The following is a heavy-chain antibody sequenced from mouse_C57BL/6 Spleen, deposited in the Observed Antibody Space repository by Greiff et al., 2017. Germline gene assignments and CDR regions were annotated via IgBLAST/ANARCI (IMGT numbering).Heavy chain of an antibody. CDR2: INPSTGGT. CDR1: GYSFTGYY. V-gene: IGHV1-42*01. D-gene: IGHD2-5*01. Sequence: EVQLQQSGPELVKPGASVKISCTASGYSFTGYYLNWVKQSPEKSLAWIGEINPSTGGTTYNQKCKAKATLTVDKSSSTAYMQLKSLTSEESAVDYWARTPYYSNCEGWFAYWGQGTLVTVSA. J-gene: IGHJ3*01. CDR3: ARTPYYSNCEGWFAY.